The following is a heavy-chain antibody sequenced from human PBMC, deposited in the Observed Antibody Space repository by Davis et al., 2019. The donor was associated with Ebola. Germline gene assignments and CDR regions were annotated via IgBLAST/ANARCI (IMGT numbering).Heavy chain of an antibody. D-gene: IGHD3-9*01. CDR1: GYTFTGYY. Sequence: ASVQVSRKASGYTFTGYYMHWVRQAPGQGLEWMGWINPNSGGTHHAQKSQGRVTLTRDTSTNTAYMELRSLRLDDPAVDYCARDQGADYDVLFGYYPADYWGQGTLVTVSS. CDR2: INPNSGGT. CDR3: ARDQGADYDVLFGYYPADY. V-gene: IGHV1-2*02. J-gene: IGHJ4*02.